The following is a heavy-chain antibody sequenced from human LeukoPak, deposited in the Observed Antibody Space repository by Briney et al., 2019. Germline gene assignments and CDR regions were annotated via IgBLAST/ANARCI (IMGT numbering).Heavy chain of an antibody. CDR3: ARDLRYYYGSGRFAFDI. Sequence: SETLSLTCTVSGGSISIYYWSWIRQPAGKGLEWIGRIYTSGSTNYNPSLKSRVTISVDTSKNQFSLKLSSVTAADTAVYYCARDLRYYYGSGRFAFDIWGQGTMVTVSS. D-gene: IGHD3-10*01. V-gene: IGHV4-4*07. J-gene: IGHJ3*02. CDR1: GGSISIYY. CDR2: IYTSGST.